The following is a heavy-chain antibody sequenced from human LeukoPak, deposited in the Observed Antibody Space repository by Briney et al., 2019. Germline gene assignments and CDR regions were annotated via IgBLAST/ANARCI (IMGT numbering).Heavy chain of an antibody. Sequence: GGSLRLSRAASGFTFSSYSMNWVRQAPGKGLEWVSSISSSSSYIYYADSVKGRFTISRDNAKNSLYLQMNSLRAEDTAVYYCAKEAQQWLDRPVYFDYWGQGTLVTVSS. CDR2: ISSSSSYI. V-gene: IGHV3-21*04. CDR3: AKEAQQWLDRPVYFDY. D-gene: IGHD6-19*01. CDR1: GFTFSSYS. J-gene: IGHJ4*02.